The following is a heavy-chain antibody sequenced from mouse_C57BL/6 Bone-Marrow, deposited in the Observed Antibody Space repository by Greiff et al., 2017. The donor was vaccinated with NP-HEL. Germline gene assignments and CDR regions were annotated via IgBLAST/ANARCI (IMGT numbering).Heavy chain of an antibody. CDR2: ISDGGSYT. Sequence: EVKLLESGGGLVKPGGSLKLSCAASGFTISSYAMSWVRQTPEKRLEWVGTISDGGSYTYYPDKVKGRVTISRDKATNNLYLQMSHLKSEDTAMYYGAREHYDYDLDYWGQGTTLTVSS. D-gene: IGHD2-4*01. V-gene: IGHV5-4*01. CDR1: GFTISSYA. J-gene: IGHJ2*01. CDR3: AREHYDYDLDY.